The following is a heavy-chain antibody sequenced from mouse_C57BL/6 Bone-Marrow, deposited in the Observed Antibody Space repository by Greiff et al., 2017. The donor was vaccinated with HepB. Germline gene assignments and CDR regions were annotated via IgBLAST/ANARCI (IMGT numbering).Heavy chain of an antibody. J-gene: IGHJ1*03. CDR2: IFPGSGST. D-gene: IGHD1-1*01. V-gene: IGHV1-75*01. CDR1: GYTFTDYY. CDR3: ASPSPYGSCEYFDV. Sequence: VHLVESGPELVKPGASVKISCKASGYTFTDYYINWVKQRPGQGLEWIGWIFPGSGSTYYNEKFKGKATLTVDKSSSTAYMLLSSLTSGDSAVYFCASPSPYGSCEYFDVWGKGTTVTVSS.